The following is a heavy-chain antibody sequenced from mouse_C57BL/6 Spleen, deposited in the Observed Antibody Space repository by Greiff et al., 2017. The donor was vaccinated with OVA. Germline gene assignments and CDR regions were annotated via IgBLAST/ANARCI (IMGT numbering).Heavy chain of an antibody. CDR2: IYPGSGST. D-gene: IGHD2-2*01. CDR1: GYTFTSYW. CDR3: ARDGMVTPGFAY. V-gene: IGHV1-55*01. J-gene: IGHJ3*01. Sequence: VQLQQPGAELVKPGASVKMSCKASGYTFTSYWITWVKQRPGQGLEWIGDIYPGSGSTNYNEKFKSKATLTVDTSSSTAYMQLSSLTSEDSAVYYCARDGMVTPGFAYWGQGTLVTVSA.